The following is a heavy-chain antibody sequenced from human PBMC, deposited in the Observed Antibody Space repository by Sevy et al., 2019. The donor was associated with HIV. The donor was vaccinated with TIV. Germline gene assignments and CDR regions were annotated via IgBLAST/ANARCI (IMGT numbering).Heavy chain of an antibody. Sequence: GGSLRLSCAASGFTVSSNYMSWVRQAPGKGLEWGSVIYSGGSTFYADSVKGRFTVSRDNSKNTLYLQLNSLRAEDTAVYYCARSNSGSYQNGDYWGQGTLVTVSS. D-gene: IGHD1-26*01. CDR1: GFTVSSNY. V-gene: IGHV3-53*01. CDR3: ARSNSGSYQNGDY. CDR2: IYSGGST. J-gene: IGHJ4*02.